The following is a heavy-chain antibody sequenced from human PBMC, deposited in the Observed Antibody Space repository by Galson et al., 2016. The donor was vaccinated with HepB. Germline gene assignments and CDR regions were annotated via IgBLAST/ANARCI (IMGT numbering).Heavy chain of an antibody. CDR3: ARSQVRFLDWLSPPAMDV. J-gene: IGHJ6*02. V-gene: IGHV4-59*01. CDR1: GGSISSYY. D-gene: IGHD3-3*01. CDR2: IYYSGST. Sequence: SETLSLTCTVSGGSISSYYWTWIRQPPGKGLEWIGYIYYSGSTNYNPSLKSRVTISVDTSKNQFSLKLRSLTAADTAVYYCARSQVRFLDWLSPPAMDVWGQGTTVTVSS.